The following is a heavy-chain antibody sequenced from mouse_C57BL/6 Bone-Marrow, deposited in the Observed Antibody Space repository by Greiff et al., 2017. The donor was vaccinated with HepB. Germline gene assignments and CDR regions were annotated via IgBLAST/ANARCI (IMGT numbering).Heavy chain of an antibody. CDR3: ARYGWAYFDY. D-gene: IGHD1-1*02. CDR1: GYAFSSSW. J-gene: IGHJ2*01. V-gene: IGHV1-82*01. CDR2: IYPGDGDT. Sequence: QVQLQQSGPELVKPGASVKISCKASGYAFSSSWMNWVKQRPGKGLEWIGRIYPGDGDTNYNGKFKGKATLTADTSSSTAYMQLSSLTSEDSAVYFCARYGWAYFDYWGQGTTLTVSS.